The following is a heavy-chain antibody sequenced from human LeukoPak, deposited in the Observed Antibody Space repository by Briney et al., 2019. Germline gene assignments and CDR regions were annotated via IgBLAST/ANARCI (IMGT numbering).Heavy chain of an antibody. CDR3: ARGTRPPYFDY. Sequence: SQTLSLTCTVSGGSINSGGYFWSWIRQPAGKGLEWIGRIYTSGSTNYNPSLKSRVTMSVDTSRNQFSLKLSSVTAADTAVYYCARGTRPPYFDYWGQGTLVTVSS. V-gene: IGHV4-61*02. J-gene: IGHJ4*02. CDR2: IYTSGST. CDR1: GGSINSGGYF.